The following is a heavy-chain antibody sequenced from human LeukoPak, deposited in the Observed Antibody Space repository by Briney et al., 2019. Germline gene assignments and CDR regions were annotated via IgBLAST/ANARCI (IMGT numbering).Heavy chain of an antibody. J-gene: IGHJ5*02. Sequence: PSETLSLTCTVSGGSISSSSYYWGWIRQPPGKGLEWIGSIYYSGSTYYNPSLKSRVTISVDTSKNQFSPKLSSVTAADTAVYYCARLSSSSWSYWFDPWGQGTPVTVSS. CDR3: ARLSSSSWSYWFDP. V-gene: IGHV4-39*01. CDR2: IYYSGST. CDR1: GGSISSSSYY. D-gene: IGHD6-6*01.